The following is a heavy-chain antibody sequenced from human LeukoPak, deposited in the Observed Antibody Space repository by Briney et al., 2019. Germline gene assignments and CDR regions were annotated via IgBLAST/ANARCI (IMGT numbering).Heavy chain of an antibody. J-gene: IGHJ4*02. V-gene: IGHV3-48*01. CDR1: VFILSIYS. CDR2: ISSSSRTI. CDR3: GTGDPRFDY. D-gene: IGHD7-27*01. Sequence: GVSLRLSCAASVFILSIYSMNCVRQAPEEGREWVGYISSSSRTINYTDSVKGGFTISRDNAKNSVYLQMNSLRAEDTAVYYCGTGDPRFDYWGQGILVTVSS.